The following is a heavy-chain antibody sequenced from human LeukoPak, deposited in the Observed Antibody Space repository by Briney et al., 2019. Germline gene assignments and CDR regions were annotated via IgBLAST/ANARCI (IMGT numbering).Heavy chain of an antibody. V-gene: IGHV4-30-4*08. CDR2: IYYSGST. Sequence: SETLSLTCTVSGGSISSGDYYWSWIRQPPGKGLEWIGYIYYSGSTYYNPSLKSRVTISVDTSKNQFSLRLSSVTAADTAVYYCARDRSISWFYHWGQGTLVVVSS. CDR1: GGSISSGDYY. D-gene: IGHD6-13*01. CDR3: ARDRSISWFYH. J-gene: IGHJ5*02.